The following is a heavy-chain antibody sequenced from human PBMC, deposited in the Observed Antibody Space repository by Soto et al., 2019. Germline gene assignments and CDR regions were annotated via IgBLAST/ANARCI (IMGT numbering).Heavy chain of an antibody. CDR2: ISSNSAYI. CDR3: TRDASRDSSARGWFDP. V-gene: IGHV3-21*01. Sequence: PAGSLSLSCAASGFTFRSFTMNWVRPAPGKGLEWVSTISSNSAYIYYTDALRGRFTISRDNAKNSLHLQMNSLRAEDTAVYYCTRDASRDSSARGWFDPWGPGTLVTVSS. D-gene: IGHD6-13*01. CDR1: GFTFRSFT. J-gene: IGHJ5*02.